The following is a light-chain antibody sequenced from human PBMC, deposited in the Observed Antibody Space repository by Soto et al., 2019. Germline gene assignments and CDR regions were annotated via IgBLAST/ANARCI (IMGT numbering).Light chain of an antibody. V-gene: IGKV3-20*01. Sequence: EVVLTQSPSPLSLSPGARAPLSCRASQSVSSYLAWYQQKPGQAPRLLIYGASSRATGIPDRFSGSGSGTDFTLTISRLEPEDFAVYYCQQYGSSPEWTFGQGAKV. CDR2: GAS. J-gene: IGKJ1*01. CDR3: QQYGSSPEWT. CDR1: QSVSSY.